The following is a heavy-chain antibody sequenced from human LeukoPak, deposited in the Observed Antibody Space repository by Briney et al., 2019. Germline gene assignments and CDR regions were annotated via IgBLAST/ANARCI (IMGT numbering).Heavy chain of an antibody. CDR2: ISSSGSTI. CDR1: GFTFSDYY. CDR3: ARVGEITGTTWGYYFDY. Sequence: GGSLRLSCAASGFTFSDYYMSWIRQAPGKGLEWVSYISSSGSTIYYAESVKGRFTISRDNTENSLYLQMNSLRAEDTAVYYCARVGEITGTTWGYYFDYWGQGTLVTVSS. D-gene: IGHD1-20*01. V-gene: IGHV3-11*04. J-gene: IGHJ4*02.